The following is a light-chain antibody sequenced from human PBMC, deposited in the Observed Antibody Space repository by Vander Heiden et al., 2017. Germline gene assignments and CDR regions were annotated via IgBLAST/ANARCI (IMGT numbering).Light chain of an antibody. CDR1: SPNMGNNY. Sequence: QSVLTQPPSVSAAPGQKVTISCSGSSPNMGNNYVSWYQQLPGTAPKLLIYENNKRPSGIPDRFSGSKSGTSATLDITGLQTGDEADYYCETWDSSLNGWVFGAGTKLTVL. V-gene: IGLV1-51*02. CDR2: ENN. J-gene: IGLJ3*02. CDR3: ETWDSSLNGWV.